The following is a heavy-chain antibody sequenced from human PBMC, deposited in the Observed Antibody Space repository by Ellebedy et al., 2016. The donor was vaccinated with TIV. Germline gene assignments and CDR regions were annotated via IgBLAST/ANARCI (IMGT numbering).Heavy chain of an antibody. CDR3: AREGGSSGRAGYYDY. D-gene: IGHD6-19*01. J-gene: IGHJ4*02. CDR2: ISSEGNIQ. V-gene: IGHV3-30-3*01. Sequence: GESLKISCAASGFSISNYPMHWVRQAPGKGLEWVTVISSEGNIQDYIDSAKGRFTFSRDNSQDTLYLQMDSLRPEDTAVYYCAREGGSSGRAGYYDYWGQGTLVTVSS. CDR1: GFSISNYP.